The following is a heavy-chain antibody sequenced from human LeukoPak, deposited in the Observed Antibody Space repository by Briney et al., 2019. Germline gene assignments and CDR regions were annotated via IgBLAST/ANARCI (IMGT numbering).Heavy chain of an antibody. CDR1: GYTITTYY. D-gene: IGHD3-10*01. CDR3: ARFRITMVRGVIPNAFDI. CDR2: INPSGGST. V-gene: IGHV1-46*01. Sequence: ASVKVSCKASGYTITTYYVHWVRQAPGQGLEWMGFINPSGGSTSYAQKFQGRVTMTRVTSTSTVYMELSSLRSDDTAVYYCARFRITMVRGVIPNAFDIWGQGTMVTVSS. J-gene: IGHJ3*02.